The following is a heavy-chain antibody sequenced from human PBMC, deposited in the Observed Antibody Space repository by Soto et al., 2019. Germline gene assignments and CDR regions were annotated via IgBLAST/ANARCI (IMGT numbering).Heavy chain of an antibody. V-gene: IGHV3-23*01. J-gene: IGHJ5*02. CDR2: ISGSGVST. Sequence: EVQLLESGGGLVQPGGSLRLSCGASQFTFSTYAMSWVRQAPGKGLDWVSAISGSGVSTYYADSVKGRFTISRDNSKNQLDQQMNSLRAEDTAVYYCAKGRSSSWYPTANWFDPWGQGTLVTVSS. D-gene: IGHD6-13*01. CDR1: QFTFSTYA. CDR3: AKGRSSSWYPTANWFDP.